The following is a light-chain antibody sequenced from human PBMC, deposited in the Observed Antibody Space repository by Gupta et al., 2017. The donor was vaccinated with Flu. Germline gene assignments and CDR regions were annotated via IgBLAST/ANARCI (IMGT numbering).Light chain of an antibody. CDR3: QSDDSPDRWV. CDR1: SGSIASNY. J-gene: IGLJ3*02. Sequence: VTISCTRGSGSIASNYVQWYQQRPGSAPTILISEDNKRGPGGPDRFSGSIDSASNAASLTISGRKNEDEADYYCQSDDSPDRWVFGGGTRLTVL. V-gene: IGLV6-57*03. CDR2: EDN.